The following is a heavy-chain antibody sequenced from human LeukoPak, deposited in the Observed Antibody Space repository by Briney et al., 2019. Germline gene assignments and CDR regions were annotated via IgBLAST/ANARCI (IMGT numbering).Heavy chain of an antibody. Sequence: PGGSLRLSCAASGFTFSSYAMHWVRQAPGKGLEWVAVISYDGSDKYYADSVKGRFTISRDNSKNTLYLQMNSLRAEDTAVYYCAREQLAYFDYWGQGTLVTVSS. V-gene: IGHV3-30-3*01. J-gene: IGHJ4*02. D-gene: IGHD6-6*01. CDR1: GFTFSSYA. CDR2: ISYDGSDK. CDR3: AREQLAYFDY.